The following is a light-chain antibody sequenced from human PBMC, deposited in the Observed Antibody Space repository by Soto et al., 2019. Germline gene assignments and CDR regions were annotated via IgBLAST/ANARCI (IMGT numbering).Light chain of an antibody. CDR2: AAS. Sequence: EIVLTQSPGTLSLFPGERATLSCRASQSVRSSYLAWYQVRPGQAPRLLIHAASRRATGIADRFSGSGSGTDFTLTISRLEPEDCAVYYCQQYGDSPETFGQGTKVEIK. V-gene: IGKV3-20*01. J-gene: IGKJ2*01. CDR1: QSVRSSY. CDR3: QQYGDSPET.